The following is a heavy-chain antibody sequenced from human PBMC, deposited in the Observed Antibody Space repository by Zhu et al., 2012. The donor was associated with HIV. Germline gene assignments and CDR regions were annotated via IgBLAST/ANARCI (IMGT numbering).Heavy chain of an antibody. CDR3: ARHGLEYASKWYRGNWYFDV. D-gene: IGHD2-8*01. J-gene: IGHJ2*01. CDR2: INHSGST. CDR1: GGSFSSYY. Sequence: QVQLQQWGAGLLKPSETLSLTCAVYGGSFSSYYWSWIRQPPGKGLEWIAEINHSGSTNYNPSLKSRVTVSVYTSKSQFSLEMSSVTAADTAVYYCARHGLEYASKWYRGNWYFDVWGRGTLVTVSS. V-gene: IGHV4-34*01.